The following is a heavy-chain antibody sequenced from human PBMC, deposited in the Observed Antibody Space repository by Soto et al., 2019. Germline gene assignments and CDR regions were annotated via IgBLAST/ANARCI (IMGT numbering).Heavy chain of an antibody. D-gene: IGHD5-12*01. V-gene: IGHV1-2*04. Sequence: ASVKVSCKASGYTFTGYYMHCVRQAPGQGLERMGWINPNSGGTNYAQKFQGWVTMTRDTSISTAYMELSRLRSDNTAVYYCARDAGAAYSGYDYGRYMDVWGKGTTVTVSS. CDR1: GYTFTGYY. CDR3: ARDAGAAYSGYDYGRYMDV. J-gene: IGHJ6*03. CDR2: INPNSGGT.